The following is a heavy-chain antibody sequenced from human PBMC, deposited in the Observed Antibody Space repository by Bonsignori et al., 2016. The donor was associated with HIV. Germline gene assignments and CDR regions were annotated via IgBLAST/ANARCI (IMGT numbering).Heavy chain of an antibody. D-gene: IGHD3-22*01. CDR2: ISSSSSYI. CDR3: ARGSLYYYDSSGPESY. J-gene: IGHJ4*02. V-gene: IGHV3-21*01. Sequence: WIRQPPGKGLEWVSSISSSSSYIYYADSVKGRFTISRDNAKNSLYLQMNSLRAEDTAVYYCARGSLYYYDSSGPESYWGQGTLVTVSS.